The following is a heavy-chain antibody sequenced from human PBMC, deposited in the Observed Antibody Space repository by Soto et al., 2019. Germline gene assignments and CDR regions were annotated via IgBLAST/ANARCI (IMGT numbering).Heavy chain of an antibody. V-gene: IGHV1-2*04. J-gene: IGHJ4*02. D-gene: IGHD1-26*01. CDR1: GYTFTGYY. CDR2: INPNSGGT. Sequence: GASVTVSCKASGYTFTGYYMHWVRQAPGQGLEWMGWINPNSGGTNYAQKFQGWVTMTRDTSISTAYMELSRLRSDDTAVYYCARVHPKGELAALGYWGQGTLVTVSS. CDR3: ARVHPKGELAALGY.